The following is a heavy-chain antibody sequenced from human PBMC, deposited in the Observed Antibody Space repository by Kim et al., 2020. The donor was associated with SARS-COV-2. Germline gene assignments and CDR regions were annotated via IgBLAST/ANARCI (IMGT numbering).Heavy chain of an antibody. CDR2: ISSSSSTI. J-gene: IGHJ6*02. V-gene: IGHV3-48*02. Sequence: GGSLRLSCAASGFTFSSYSMNWVRQAPGKGLEWVSYISSSSSTIYYADSVKGRFTISRDNAKNSLYLQMNSLRDEDTAVYYCARDPSPFYGDYYYYGMDVWGQGTTVTVSS. CDR3: ARDPSPFYGDYYYYGMDV. D-gene: IGHD4-17*01. CDR1: GFTFSSYS.